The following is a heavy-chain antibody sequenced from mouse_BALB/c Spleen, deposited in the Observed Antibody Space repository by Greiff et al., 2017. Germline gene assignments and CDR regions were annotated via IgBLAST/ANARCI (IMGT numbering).Heavy chain of an antibody. D-gene: IGHD2-1*01. V-gene: IGHV1S22*01. J-gene: IGHJ2*01. CDR2: IYPGSGST. CDR1: GYTFTSYW. CDR3: TRRGYGKDY. Sequence: LQQPGSELVRPGASVKLSCKASGYTFTSYWMHWVKQRHGQGLEWIGNIYPGSGSTNYDEKFKSKGTLTVDTSSSTAYMHLSSLTSEDSAVYYCTRRGYGKDYWGQGTTLTVSS.